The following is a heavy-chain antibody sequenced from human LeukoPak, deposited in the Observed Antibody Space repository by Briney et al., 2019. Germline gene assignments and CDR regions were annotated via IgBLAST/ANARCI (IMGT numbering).Heavy chain of an antibody. D-gene: IGHD4-11*01. Sequence: GGSLRLSCAASGFIVSSNYMSWVRQAPGKGLEWVSVIYSGGSTYYADSVKGRFTISRDNSKSTLYLQMNSLRAEDTAVYYCAGRPTAVTTIKYWGQGTLVTVSS. CDR3: AGRPTAVTTIKY. CDR1: GFIVSSNY. J-gene: IGHJ4*02. V-gene: IGHV3-66*02. CDR2: IYSGGST.